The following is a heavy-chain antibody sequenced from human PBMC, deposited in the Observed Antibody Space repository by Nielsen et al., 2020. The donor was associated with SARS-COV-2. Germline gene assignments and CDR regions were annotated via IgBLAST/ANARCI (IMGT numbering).Heavy chain of an antibody. Sequence: SLKISCAASGFTFDDYAMHWVRQAPGKGLEWVSGISWNSGSIAYADSVKGRFTISRDNAKNSLHLQMNSLRAEDTAFYYCARGRRVGTTLFEYWGQGTLVTASS. CDR2: ISWNSGSI. D-gene: IGHD1-14*01. J-gene: IGHJ4*02. CDR1: GFTFDDYA. V-gene: IGHV3-9*01. CDR3: ARGRRVGTTLFEY.